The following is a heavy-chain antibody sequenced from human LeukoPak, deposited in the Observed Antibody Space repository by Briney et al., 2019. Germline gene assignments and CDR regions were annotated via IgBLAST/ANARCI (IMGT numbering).Heavy chain of an antibody. CDR3: ARLSPEPQKVRGTRYYYYYMHV. CDR2: INHSGST. J-gene: IGHJ6*03. CDR1: GGSFSGYY. V-gene: IGHV4-34*01. D-gene: IGHD3-16*01. Sequence: KPSETLSLTCAVHGGSFSGYYWSWIRQPPGKGLEWIGEINHSGSTIYNPSLKSRVTISVDTSKNQFSLKLSSVTAADTAVYYCARLSPEPQKVRGTRYYYYYMHVWGKGTTVTVSS.